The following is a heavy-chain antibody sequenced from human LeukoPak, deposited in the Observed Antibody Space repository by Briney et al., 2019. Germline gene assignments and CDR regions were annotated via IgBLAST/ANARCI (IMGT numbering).Heavy chain of an antibody. Sequence: ASVKVSCKASGYTFTGYYMHWVRQAPAQGVEWMGWINPNSGGTNYAQKFQGRVTMTRDTSISTAYMELSRLRSDDTAVYYCARDHIVVPFDYWGQGTLVTVSS. J-gene: IGHJ4*02. CDR2: INPNSGGT. CDR1: GYTFTGYY. V-gene: IGHV1-2*02. CDR3: ARDHIVVPFDY. D-gene: IGHD6-6*01.